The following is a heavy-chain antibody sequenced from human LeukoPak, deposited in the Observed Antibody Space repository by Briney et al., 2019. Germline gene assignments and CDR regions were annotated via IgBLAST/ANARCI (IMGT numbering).Heavy chain of an antibody. CDR2: ISWNSGSI. Sequence: GGSLRLSCAASGFTFDDYAMHWVRQAPGKGLEWVSGISWNSGSIGYADSVKGRFTISRDNAKNSLYLQMNSLRAEDTAVYYCAKPKRSYYYGMDVWGQGTTVTVSS. J-gene: IGHJ6*02. CDR1: GFTFDDYA. V-gene: IGHV3-9*01. CDR3: AKPKRSYYYGMDV.